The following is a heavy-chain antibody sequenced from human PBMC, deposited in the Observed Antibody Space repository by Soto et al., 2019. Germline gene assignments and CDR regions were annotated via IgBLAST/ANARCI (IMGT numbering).Heavy chain of an antibody. J-gene: IGHJ6*02. CDR1: GYTFTSYY. D-gene: IGHD6-19*01. CDR3: ASSPGIAVAGGEYYYGMDV. Sequence: QVQLVQSGAEVKKPGASVKVSCKASGYTFTSYYMHWVRQAPGQGLEWMGIINPSGGSTSYAQKFQGRVTMNRDTSTSTVYMELSSLRSEDTAVYYCASSPGIAVAGGEYYYGMDVWGQGTTVTVSS. CDR2: INPSGGST. V-gene: IGHV1-46*01.